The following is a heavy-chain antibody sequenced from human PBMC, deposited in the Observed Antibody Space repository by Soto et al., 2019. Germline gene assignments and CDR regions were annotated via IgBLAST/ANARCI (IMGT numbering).Heavy chain of an antibody. V-gene: IGHV1-18*01. CDR1: GYTFTSYG. D-gene: IGHD3-22*01. CDR3: ARDLTMIVVMDV. J-gene: IGHJ6*02. CDR2: ISTYSGNT. Sequence: ASVKVSCKASGYTFTSYGISWVRQAPGQGLEWMGWISTYSGNTNYAQKLQGRVTMTTDTSTSTAYMELRSLRSDDTAVYYCARDLTMIVVMDVWGQGTTVTVSS.